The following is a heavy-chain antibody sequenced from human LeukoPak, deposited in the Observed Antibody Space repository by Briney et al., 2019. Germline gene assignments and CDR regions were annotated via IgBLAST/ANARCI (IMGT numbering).Heavy chain of an antibody. J-gene: IGHJ4*02. Sequence: GESLKISCKGSGYRFTSYWIGWVRQMPGKGLEWMGIIYPGDSDTRSSPSFQGQVTISADKSISTAYLHWSSLKASDTAMYYFARMTYYYDSSGLGFDYWGKGTLVTVSS. V-gene: IGHV5-51*01. CDR3: ARMTYYYDSSGLGFDY. CDR2: IYPGDSDT. CDR1: GYRFTSYW. D-gene: IGHD3-22*01.